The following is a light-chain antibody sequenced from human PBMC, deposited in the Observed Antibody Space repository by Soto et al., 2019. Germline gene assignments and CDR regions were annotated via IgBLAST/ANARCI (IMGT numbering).Light chain of an antibody. V-gene: IGLV2-11*01. J-gene: IGLJ2*01. CDR2: DVS. Sequence: QSALTQPRSVSGSPGQSATISCTGTSSDVGGYNYVSWYQHHPGKAPKLIIFDVSSRPSGVPDRFSGSKSGNTAYLTISGLQAEDEADYYCCSLTGGNIFRVFGGGTKLTVL. CDR3: CSLTGGNIFRV. CDR1: SSDVGGYNY.